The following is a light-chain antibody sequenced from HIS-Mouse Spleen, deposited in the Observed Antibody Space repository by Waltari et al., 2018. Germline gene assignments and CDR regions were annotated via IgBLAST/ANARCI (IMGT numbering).Light chain of an antibody. J-gene: IGKJ5*01. CDR3: QQYYSYLPIT. CDR2: AAS. Sequence: AIRMTQSPSSFSASTGDRVTITCRASQGISSYLAWYQQKPGKAPKLLIYAASNLQSGVPSRFSGSGSGTDFTLTISCLQSEDFATYYCQQYYSYLPITFGQGTRLEIK. V-gene: IGKV1-8*01. CDR1: QGISSY.